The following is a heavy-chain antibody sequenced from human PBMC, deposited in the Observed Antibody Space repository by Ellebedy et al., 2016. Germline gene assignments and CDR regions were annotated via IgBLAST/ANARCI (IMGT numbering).Heavy chain of an antibody. J-gene: IGHJ6*02. Sequence: SQTLSLTCAVYGGSFSGYYWSWIRQPPGKGLEWIGEINHSGSTNYNPSLKSRVTISVDTSKNQFSLKLSSVTAADTAVYYCARVGLELVVAANPTYYYGMDVWGQGTTVTVSS. CDR3: ARVGLELVVAANPTYYYGMDV. CDR2: INHSGST. D-gene: IGHD2-15*01. V-gene: IGHV4-34*01. CDR1: GGSFSGYY.